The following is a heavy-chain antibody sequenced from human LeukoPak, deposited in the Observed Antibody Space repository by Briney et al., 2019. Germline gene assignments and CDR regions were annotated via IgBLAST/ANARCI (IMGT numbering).Heavy chain of an antibody. J-gene: IGHJ3*02. D-gene: IGHD2-21*02. Sequence: SETLSLTCTVSGGSISSYYWSWIRQPPGKGLEWIGYIYHSGSTNYNPSLKSRVTISVDTSKNQFSLKLSSVTAADTAVYYCARVGDQNAFDIWGQGTMVTVSS. V-gene: IGHV4-59*01. CDR2: IYHSGST. CDR1: GGSISSYY. CDR3: ARVGDQNAFDI.